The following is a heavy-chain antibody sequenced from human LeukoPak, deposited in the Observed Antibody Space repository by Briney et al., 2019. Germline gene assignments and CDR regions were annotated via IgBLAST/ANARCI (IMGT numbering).Heavy chain of an antibody. J-gene: IGHJ6*02. CDR3: AKDQGRQWLGPLTGYYYYGMDV. D-gene: IGHD6-19*01. CDR2: IIPIFGTA. Sequence: ASVKVSCKASGGTFSSYAISWVRQAPGQGLEWMGGIIPIFGTANYAQKFQGRVTITADESTSTAYMELSSLRAEDTAVYYCAKDQGRQWLGPLTGYYYYGMDVWGQGTTVTVSS. CDR1: GGTFSSYA. V-gene: IGHV1-69*13.